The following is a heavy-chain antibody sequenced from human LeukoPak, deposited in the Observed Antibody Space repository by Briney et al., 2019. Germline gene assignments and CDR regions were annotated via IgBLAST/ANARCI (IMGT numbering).Heavy chain of an antibody. D-gene: IGHD1-26*01. J-gene: IGHJ4*02. CDR1: EGSLSGYF. Sequence: SSETLSLTCAVYEGSLSGYFWSWIRQPPGKGLEWIGEISIAGEINYNPSPRSRATISVDTSKNQFSLKLSSVTAADTAVYYCARGYGELRDFDYWGQGTLVTVSS. CDR2: ISIAGEI. V-gene: IGHV4-34*01. CDR3: ARGYGELRDFDY.